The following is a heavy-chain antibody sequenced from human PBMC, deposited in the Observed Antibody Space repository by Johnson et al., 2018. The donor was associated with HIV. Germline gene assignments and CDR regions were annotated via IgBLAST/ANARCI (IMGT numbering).Heavy chain of an antibody. CDR1: GFTFGTYW. CDR2: IKEDGSEK. Sequence: AQLVESGGGLVQPGGSLRLSCAASGFTFGTYWMSWVRQAPGKVLEWVTYIKEDGSEKYYVDSVRGRFTISRDNAKNSLYLQMNSLRVDDTAVYYCARSVSLVRGALDIWGQGTMVTVSS. J-gene: IGHJ3*02. V-gene: IGHV3-7*05. D-gene: IGHD2/OR15-2a*01. CDR3: ARSVSLVRGALDI.